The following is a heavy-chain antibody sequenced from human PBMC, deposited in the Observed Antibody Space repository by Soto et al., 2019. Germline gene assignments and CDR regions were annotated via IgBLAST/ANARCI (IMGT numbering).Heavy chain of an antibody. Sequence: QVQLVESGGGVVQPGRSLRLSCAASGFTFSSYGMHWVRQAPGKGLEWVAVISYDGSNKYYADSVKGRFTISRDNSKNTLYLQMNSLRAEDTAVYYCAKDLDSGWGIGYYYYGMDVW. D-gene: IGHD6-19*01. CDR3: AKDLDSGWGIGYYYYGMDV. CDR2: ISYDGSNK. J-gene: IGHJ6*01. CDR1: GFTFSSYG. V-gene: IGHV3-30*18.